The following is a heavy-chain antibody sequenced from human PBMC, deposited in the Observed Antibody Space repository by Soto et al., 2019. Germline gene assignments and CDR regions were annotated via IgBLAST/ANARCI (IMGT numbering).Heavy chain of an antibody. Sequence: QVQLMESGGGVVQPGRSLRLSCAASGFTFSSYAMHWVRQAPGKGLEWVAVISYDGSNKYYADSVKGRFTISRDNSKNTLYLQMNSLRAEDTAVYYCASVGVLRFLEWSNRPKPRSPAGRGAFDIWGQGTMVTVSS. J-gene: IGHJ3*02. V-gene: IGHV3-30-3*01. D-gene: IGHD3-3*01. CDR1: GFTFSSYA. CDR2: ISYDGSNK. CDR3: ASVGVLRFLEWSNRPKPRSPAGRGAFDI.